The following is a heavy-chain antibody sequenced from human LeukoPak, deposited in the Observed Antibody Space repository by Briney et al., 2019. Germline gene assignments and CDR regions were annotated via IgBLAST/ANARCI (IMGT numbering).Heavy chain of an antibody. Sequence: GGSLRLSCAASGFTFSSYGMHWVRQAPGKGLEWVSGISWNSGSIGYADSVKGRFTISRDNAKNSLYLQMNSLRAEDMALYYCAKGTDSYGYPGFDYWGQGTLVTVSS. CDR1: GFTFSSYG. CDR3: AKGTDSYGYPGFDY. CDR2: ISWNSGSI. J-gene: IGHJ4*02. V-gene: IGHV3-9*03. D-gene: IGHD5-18*01.